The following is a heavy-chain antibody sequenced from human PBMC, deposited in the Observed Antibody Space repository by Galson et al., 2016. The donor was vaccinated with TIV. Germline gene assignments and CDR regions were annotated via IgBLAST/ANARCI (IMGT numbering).Heavy chain of an antibody. CDR2: VDPDNGET. J-gene: IGHJ4*02. CDR3: TTGGGSSGSYYFDF. V-gene: IGHV1-69-2*01. Sequence: VKVSCKVSGYIFTERFIHWVRQAPGERPEWVRRVDPDNGETLYAEKFQGRVTMAADTSGDTAFLELSNLRSEDTAFFYCTTGGGSSGSYYFDFWGLGTLVTVSS. CDR1: GYIFTERF. D-gene: IGHD5-12*01.